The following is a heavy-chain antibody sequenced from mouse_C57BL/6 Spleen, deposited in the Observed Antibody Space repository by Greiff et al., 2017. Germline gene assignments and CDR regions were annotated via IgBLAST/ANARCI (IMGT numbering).Heavy chain of an antibody. CDR3: ASYGSSYDYFDY. J-gene: IGHJ2*01. CDR1: GYTFTSYW. Sequence: QVHVKQSGAELVKPGASVKMSCKASGYTFTSYWITWVKQRPGQGLEWIGDIYPGSGSTNYNEKFKSKATLTVDTSSGTAYMQRSSLTSEDSAVYYCASYGSSYDYFDYWGQGTTLTVSS. V-gene: IGHV1-55*01. CDR2: IYPGSGST. D-gene: IGHD1-1*01.